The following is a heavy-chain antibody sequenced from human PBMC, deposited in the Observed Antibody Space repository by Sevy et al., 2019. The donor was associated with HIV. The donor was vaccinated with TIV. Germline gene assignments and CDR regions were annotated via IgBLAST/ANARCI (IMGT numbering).Heavy chain of an antibody. CDR3: ARLGYDSSGSVNWFDP. J-gene: IGHJ5*02. D-gene: IGHD3-22*01. V-gene: IGHV4-59*12. CDR1: GGSISSYY. CDR2: IYYSGST. Sequence: GSLRLSCTVSGGSISSYYWSWIRQPPGKGLEWIGYIYYSGSTNYNPSLKSRVTISVDTSKNQFSLKLSSVTAADTAVYYCARLGYDSSGSVNWFDPWGQGTLVTVSS.